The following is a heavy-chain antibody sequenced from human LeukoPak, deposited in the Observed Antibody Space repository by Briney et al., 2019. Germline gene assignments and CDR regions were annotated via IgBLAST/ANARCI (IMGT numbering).Heavy chain of an antibody. CDR3: ARGSGWYYD. CDR1: GGSISRSGYY. J-gene: IGHJ4*02. Sequence: PSETLSLTCTVSGGSISRSGYYWGWIRQPPGKGLEYIGTIYYSGSTYYNPSLKGRVTISVDTSKIQFSLKLSSVAAADTAVYYCARGSGWYYDWGQGTLVTVSS. CDR2: IYYSGST. V-gene: IGHV4-39*07. D-gene: IGHD6-19*01.